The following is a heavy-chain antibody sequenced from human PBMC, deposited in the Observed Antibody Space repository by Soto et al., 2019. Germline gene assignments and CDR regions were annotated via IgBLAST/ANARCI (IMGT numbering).Heavy chain of an antibody. CDR2: ISSSSSTI. V-gene: IGHV3-48*01. CDR3: ARAVVVVPAAISNYYYYYYMDV. Sequence: VQLVESGGGLVQPGGSLRLSCAASGFTFSSYSMNWVRQAPGKGLEWVSYISSSSSTIYYADSVKGRFTISRDNAKNSLYLQMNSLRAEDTAVYYCARAVVVVPAAISNYYYYYYMDVWGKGTTVTVSS. CDR1: GFTFSSYS. J-gene: IGHJ6*03. D-gene: IGHD2-2*02.